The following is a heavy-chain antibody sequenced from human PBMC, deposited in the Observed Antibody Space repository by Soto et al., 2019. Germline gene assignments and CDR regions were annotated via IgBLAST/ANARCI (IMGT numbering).Heavy chain of an antibody. CDR2: IIPIFGTA. CDR1: GGTFSSYA. D-gene: IGHD5-12*01. Sequence: ASVKVSCKASGGTFSSYAISWVRQAPGQGLEWMGGIIPIFGTANYAQKFQGRVTITADESTSTAYMELSSLRSEDTAVYYCASPDIVATINDAFDIWGQGTMVTVSS. V-gene: IGHV1-69*01. CDR3: ASPDIVATINDAFDI. J-gene: IGHJ3*02.